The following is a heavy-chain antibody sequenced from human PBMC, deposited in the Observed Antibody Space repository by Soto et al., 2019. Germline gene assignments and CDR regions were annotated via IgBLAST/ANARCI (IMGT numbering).Heavy chain of an antibody. CDR3: VQDRGPFGDGRERGDY. V-gene: IGHV3-30*09. J-gene: IGHJ4*02. CDR2: ISYDGINK. Sequence: QVHLVESGGGVVQPGRSLRLSCAASGFIFSSCDMHWVRQAPGKGLEWVAVISYDGINKYYGDSVKGRFAISRDNSKNTLYLQMNSLSADDTAVYYCVQDRGPFGDGRERGDYWGQGTLVAVSS. CDR1: GFIFSSCD. D-gene: IGHD3-16*01.